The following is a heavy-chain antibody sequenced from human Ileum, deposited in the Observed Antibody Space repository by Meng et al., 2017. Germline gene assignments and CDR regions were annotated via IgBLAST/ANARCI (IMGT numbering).Heavy chain of an antibody. V-gene: IGHV3-74*03. CDR3: ARSDWFDP. Sequence: EVRLVRSGGGLVHPGGSLRLACTASGLTFSSSWMHWVRQVPGKGLVWVSRIKYDGSITMYADFVKGRFTISRDNAKNTLYLQMNNLRAEDTAVYYCARSDWFDPWGQGTLVTVSS. CDR2: IKYDGSIT. J-gene: IGHJ5*02. CDR1: GLTFSSSW.